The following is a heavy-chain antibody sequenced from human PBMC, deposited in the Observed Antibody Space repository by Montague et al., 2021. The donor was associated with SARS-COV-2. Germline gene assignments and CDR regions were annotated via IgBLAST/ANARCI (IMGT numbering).Heavy chain of an antibody. Sequence: SETLSLTCAVHGTSFSGYYWNWIRQPPGKGLEWIGEINHGGSTKYCPSLKSRLTISADTSKNQFSLKLTSVAAADTAVYYCARLRDGVVPSPILGVGPYHSYYYMDVWGRGTTVTVSS. CDR3: ARLRDGVVPSPILGVGPYHSYYYMDV. D-gene: IGHD3-10*01. CDR2: INHGGST. CDR1: GTSFSGYY. V-gene: IGHV4-34*01. J-gene: IGHJ6*03.